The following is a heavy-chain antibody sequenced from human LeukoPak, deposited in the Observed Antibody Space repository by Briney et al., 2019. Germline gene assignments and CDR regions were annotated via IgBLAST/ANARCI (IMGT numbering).Heavy chain of an antibody. D-gene: IGHD2-21*02. CDR2: IAGSSGYI. CDR1: GFTLSSSW. V-gene: IGHV3-21*01. Sequence: GGSLRLSCAASGFTLSSSWMHWVRQAPGRGLEWVSSIAGSSGYISYADSVKGRFTISRDNAKKSLYLQMTSLTAEDTAVYYCARDRGAYCGGDCYLGFDYWGRGTLVTVSS. CDR3: ARDRGAYCGGDCYLGFDY. J-gene: IGHJ4*01.